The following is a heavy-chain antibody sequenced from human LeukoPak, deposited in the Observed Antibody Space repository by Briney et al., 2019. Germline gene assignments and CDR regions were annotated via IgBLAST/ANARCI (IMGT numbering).Heavy chain of an antibody. CDR1: GFTFNTYS. CDR3: ARGVGNYRYYFDF. J-gene: IGHJ4*02. D-gene: IGHD3-22*01. V-gene: IGHV3-21*06. CDR2: IDSSGGYM. Sequence: GGSLRLSCEASGFTFNTYSMNWARQAPGKGLEWVSSIDSSGGYMFYADSVKGRFIISRDNAKDSLYLQMNSLRAEDTAVYYCARGVGNYRYYFDFWGQGTLVTVSS.